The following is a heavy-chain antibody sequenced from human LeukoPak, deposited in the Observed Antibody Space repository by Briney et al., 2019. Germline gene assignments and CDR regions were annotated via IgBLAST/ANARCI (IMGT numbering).Heavy chain of an antibody. CDR3: AKDLGTSPTPRGYFDS. CDR1: GFTFSSSA. J-gene: IGHJ4*02. CDR2: IRYDGSDK. D-gene: IGHD3-16*01. Sequence: GGSLRLSCAASGFTFSSSAMHWVRQAPGKGLEWVAFIRYDGSDKYYADSVKGRFTISRDNSKNSLYLQMDSLRTEDTAMYYCAKDLGTSPTPRGYFDSWGQGTLVTVSS. V-gene: IGHV3-30*02.